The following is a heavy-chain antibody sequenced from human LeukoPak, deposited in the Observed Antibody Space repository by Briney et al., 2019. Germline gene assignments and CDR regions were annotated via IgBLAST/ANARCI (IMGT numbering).Heavy chain of an antibody. CDR2: INHSGST. CDR1: GGSFSGYY. J-gene: IGHJ4*02. V-gene: IGHV4-34*01. Sequence: SETLSLTCAVYGGSFSGYYWSWIRQPPGKGLEWIGEINHSGSTNYNPSLKSRVTISVDTPKNQFSLKLSSVTAADTAVYYCAREGPTPPAAFDYWGQGTLVTVFS. CDR3: AREGPTPPAAFDY. D-gene: IGHD2-15*01.